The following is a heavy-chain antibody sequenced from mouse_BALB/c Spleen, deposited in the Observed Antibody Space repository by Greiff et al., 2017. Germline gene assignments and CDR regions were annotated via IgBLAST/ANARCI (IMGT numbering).Heavy chain of an antibody. J-gene: IGHJ4*01. V-gene: IGHV1-69*02. D-gene: IGHD2-14*01. Sequence: QVQLKQPGAELVRPGASVKLSCKASGYTFTSYWINWVKQRPGQGLEWIGNIYPSDSYTNYNQKFKDKATLTVDKSSSTAYMQLSSPTSEDSAVYYCTVYRYDRDYWGQGTSVTVSS. CDR1: GYTFTSYW. CDR2: IYPSDSYT. CDR3: TVYRYDRDY.